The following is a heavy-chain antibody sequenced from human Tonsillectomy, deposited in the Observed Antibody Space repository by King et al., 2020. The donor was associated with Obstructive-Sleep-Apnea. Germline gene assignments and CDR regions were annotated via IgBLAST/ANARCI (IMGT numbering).Heavy chain of an antibody. CDR2: IRYDGSNK. J-gene: IGHJ4*02. D-gene: IGHD6-25*01. V-gene: IGHV3-30*02. Sequence: HVQLVESGGGVVQPGGSLRLSCAASGFTFSSYGMHWVRQAPGKGLEWVAFIRYDGSNKYYADSVKGRFTISRDNSKNTLYLQMNSLRAEDTAVYYCAKDYSRRGAAARVIDYWGQGTLVTVSS. CDR3: AKDYSRRGAAARVIDY. CDR1: GFTFSSYG.